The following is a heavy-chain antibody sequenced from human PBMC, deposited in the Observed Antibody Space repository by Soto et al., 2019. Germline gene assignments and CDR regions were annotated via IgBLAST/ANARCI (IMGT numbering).Heavy chain of an antibody. J-gene: IGHJ4*02. V-gene: IGHV4-30-4*01. CDR1: GGYITSGDYY. CDR2: IHNSGST. Sequence: QVELQESGPGLVKPSQPLSLTCSVSGGYITSGDYYWSWIRQPPGKGLEWIGYIHNSGSTYYSPSLKSRVTILVDTSKNEFYLELSSVTAADTALYYCARAESITIFGVVLAYFDYWGRGTLVTVSS. CDR3: ARAESITIFGVVLAYFDY. D-gene: IGHD3-3*01.